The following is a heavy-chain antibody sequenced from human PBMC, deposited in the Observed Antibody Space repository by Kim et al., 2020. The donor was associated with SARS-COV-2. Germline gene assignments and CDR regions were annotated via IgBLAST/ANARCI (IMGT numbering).Heavy chain of an antibody. CDR2: IDWDDVK. CDR1: GFSLSTSSIC. D-gene: IGHD5-12*01. CDR3: AQTRHDGYRGYDLDY. J-gene: IGHJ4*02. V-gene: IGHV2-70*11. Sequence: SGPTLVNPTPTLTLTCTFSGFSLSTSSICVSWIRQPPGKALEWLARIDWDDVKYYSTSLKTRLTISKDTSKNQVDLTMTKMNPVDTATYYCAQTRHDGYRGYDLDYWGQGTLVTVSS.